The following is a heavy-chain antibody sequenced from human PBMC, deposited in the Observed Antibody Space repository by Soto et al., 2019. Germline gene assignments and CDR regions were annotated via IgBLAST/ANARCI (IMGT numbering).Heavy chain of an antibody. V-gene: IGHV3-23*01. Sequence: EVQLLESGGGLVQPGGSLKLSCAASGFTFSSYAMSWVRQAPGKGLEWVSAISGSGGSTYYADSVKGRFTISRDNSKNTLYLQMNSLRAEDTAVYYCAKGGQQLYYYLPFDYWGQGTLVTVSS. CDR2: ISGSGGST. CDR3: AKGGQQLYYYLPFDY. CDR1: GFTFSSYA. D-gene: IGHD3-22*01. J-gene: IGHJ4*02.